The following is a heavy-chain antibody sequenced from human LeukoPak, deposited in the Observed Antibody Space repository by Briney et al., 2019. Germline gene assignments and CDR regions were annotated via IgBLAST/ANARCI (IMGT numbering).Heavy chain of an antibody. J-gene: IGHJ4*02. CDR1: GFTFGSYS. Sequence: GGSLRLSCAASGFTFGSYSMNWVRQAPGKGLEWVSYISSSSSTIYYADSVKGRFTISRDNAKNSLYLQMNSLRAEDTAVYYCARAGVGDYWGQGTLVTVSS. CDR2: ISSSSSTI. V-gene: IGHV3-48*01. D-gene: IGHD3-3*01. CDR3: ARAGVGDY.